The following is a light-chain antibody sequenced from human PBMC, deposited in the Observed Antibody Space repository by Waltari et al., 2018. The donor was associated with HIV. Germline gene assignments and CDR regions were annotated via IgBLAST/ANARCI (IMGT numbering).Light chain of an antibody. CDR3: GAWDDSLRIYV. Sequence: QSVLTQPPSASGTPGQRVRISCSGSSSHIGSIYVYWYQHLPGAAPKLLIYRSDQWPSGVPDRFSGTKSGTSASLTISGLRSEDEGDYYCGAWDDSLRIYVFGTGTKVTVL. CDR1: SSHIGSIY. V-gene: IGLV1-47*01. J-gene: IGLJ1*01. CDR2: RSD.